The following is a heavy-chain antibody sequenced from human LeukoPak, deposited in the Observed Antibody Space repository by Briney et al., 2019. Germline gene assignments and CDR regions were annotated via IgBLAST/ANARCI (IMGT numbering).Heavy chain of an antibody. CDR1: GGSFSGYY. D-gene: IGHD3-10*01. V-gene: IGHV4-34*01. CDR2: IYHSGST. CDR3: ASSSDYYGSGSRVDY. Sequence: PSETLSLTCAVYGGSFSGYYWSWIRQPPGKGLEWIGSIYHSGSTYYNPSLKSRVTISVDTSKNQFSLKLSSVTAADTAVYYCASSSDYYGSGSRVDYWGQGTLVTVSS. J-gene: IGHJ4*02.